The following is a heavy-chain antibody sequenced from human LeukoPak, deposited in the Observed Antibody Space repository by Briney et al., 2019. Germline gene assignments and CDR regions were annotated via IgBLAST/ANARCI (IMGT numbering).Heavy chain of an antibody. D-gene: IGHD3-3*01. V-gene: IGHV4-4*07. CDR1: GGSISSYY. J-gene: IGHJ4*02. CDR3: ARGGYGTYYDFWSGFIFDY. CDR2: IYTSGST. Sequence: PSETLSLICTVSGGSISSYYWSWIRQPAGKGLEGIGRIYTSGSTNYNPSLKSRVTMSVDTSKNQFSLKLSSVTAADTAVYYCARGGYGTYYDFWSGFIFDYLGQGTLVTVSS.